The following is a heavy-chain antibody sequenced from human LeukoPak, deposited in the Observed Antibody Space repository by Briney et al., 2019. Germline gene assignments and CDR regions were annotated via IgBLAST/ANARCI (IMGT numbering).Heavy chain of an antibody. Sequence: ASVKVSCKASGYTFTSYYMHWVRQAPGQGLEWMGIINPSGGSTSYAQKFQGRVTMTRDTSTSTVYMELSSLRSEDTAVYYCARDGRTLRITMIVAVLDHWGQGTLVTVSS. CDR2: INPSGGST. CDR3: ARDGRTLRITMIVAVLDH. V-gene: IGHV1-46*01. J-gene: IGHJ4*02. CDR1: GYTFTSYY. D-gene: IGHD3-22*01.